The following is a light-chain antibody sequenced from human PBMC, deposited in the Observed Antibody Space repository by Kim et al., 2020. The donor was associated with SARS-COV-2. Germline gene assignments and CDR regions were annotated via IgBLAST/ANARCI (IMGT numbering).Light chain of an antibody. V-gene: IGLV2-14*03. Sequence: QSALTQPASVSGSPGQSITISCTGTNSDIGGYNYVSWYQQHPGKVPKVMIYEVSNRPSGVSNRFSGSKSGNTASLTISGLQAEDEADYYLSSYTSSSSYVFGTATKVTV. CDR1: NSDIGGYNY. CDR3: SSYTSSSSYV. J-gene: IGLJ1*01. CDR2: EVS.